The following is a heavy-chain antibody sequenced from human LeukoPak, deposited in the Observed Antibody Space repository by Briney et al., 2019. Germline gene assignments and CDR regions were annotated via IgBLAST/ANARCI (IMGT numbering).Heavy chain of an antibody. CDR3: ARGLRGTFDY. CDR2: INHSGST. J-gene: IGHJ4*02. Sequence: SETLSLTCAVYGGFFSGYYWSWIRQPPGKGLEWIGEINHSGSTNYNPSLKSRVTISVDTSKNQFSLKLSSVTAADTAVYYCARGLRGTFDYWGQGTLVTVSS. CDR1: GGFFSGYY. V-gene: IGHV4-34*01. D-gene: IGHD1-1*01.